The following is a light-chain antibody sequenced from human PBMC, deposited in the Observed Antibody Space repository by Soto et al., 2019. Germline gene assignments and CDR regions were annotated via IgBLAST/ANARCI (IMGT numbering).Light chain of an antibody. V-gene: IGLV2-14*01. CDR3: SSYTSSSTLV. Sequence: QAVVTQPASVSGSPGQSITISCTGTSSDVGGYNYVSWYQQHPGKAPKVMIYEVRNRPSGVSDRFSGSKSGNTASLTISGLQAEDEADYYCSSYTSSSTLVFGGGTKLTVL. CDR1: SSDVGGYNY. J-gene: IGLJ2*01. CDR2: EVR.